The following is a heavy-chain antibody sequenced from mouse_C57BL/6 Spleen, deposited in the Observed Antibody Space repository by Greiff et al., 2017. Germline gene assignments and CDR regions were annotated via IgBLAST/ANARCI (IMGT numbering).Heavy chain of an antibody. CDR1: GYTFTGYW. CDR2: ILPGSGST. D-gene: IGHD2-3*01. V-gene: IGHV1-9*01. CDR3: AREGGHYDGYSAWFAY. Sequence: VQLQQSGAELMKPGASVKLSCKATGYTFTGYWIEWVKQRPGHGLEWIGEILPGSGSTNYNEKFTGKATFTADTSSNTAYMQRSSLTTEDSAIYYCAREGGHYDGYSAWFAYWGQGTLVTVSA. J-gene: IGHJ3*01.